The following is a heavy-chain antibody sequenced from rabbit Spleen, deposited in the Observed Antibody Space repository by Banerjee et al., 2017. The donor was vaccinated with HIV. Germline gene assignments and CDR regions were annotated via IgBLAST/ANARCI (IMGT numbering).Heavy chain of an antibody. Sequence: QQLVESGGGLVKPEGSLKLSCIASGFSFSNKAVMCWVRQAPGKGLEWIACINAVTGKAVYASWVNGRFTISSHNAQNTLYLQLNSLTAADTATYFCARDMGVAAGYYFNLWGPGTLVPS. CDR1: GFSFSNKA. V-gene: IGHV1S7*01. J-gene: IGHJ4*01. CDR3: ARDMGVAAGYYFNL. CDR2: INAVTGKA. D-gene: IGHD4-1*01.